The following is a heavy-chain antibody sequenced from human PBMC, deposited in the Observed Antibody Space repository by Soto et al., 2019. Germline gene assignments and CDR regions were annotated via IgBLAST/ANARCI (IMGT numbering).Heavy chain of an antibody. V-gene: IGHV3-23*01. CDR2: ISGRGGSP. CDR1: GFTFSSYA. Sequence: EVQLLESGGGLVQPGGSLRLSCAASGFTFSSYAMSWVRQAPGKGLEWVSAISGRGGSPYYADSVKGRFTNSRNNSKNALYLQMTGLRAEDTAVYYCAKDRGSSWYLRLFDPWGQGTLVTVSS. D-gene: IGHD6-13*01. CDR3: AKDRGSSWYLRLFDP. J-gene: IGHJ5*02.